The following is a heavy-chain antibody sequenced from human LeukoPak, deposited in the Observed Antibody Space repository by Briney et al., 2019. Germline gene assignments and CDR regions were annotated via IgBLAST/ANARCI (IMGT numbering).Heavy chain of an antibody. J-gene: IGHJ3*01. CDR3: ARDLSRDGYNRGFDV. D-gene: IGHD5-24*01. V-gene: IGHV4-4*07. CDR2: IYTSGST. Sequence: SETLSLTCTVSGGSISSYYWGWIRQPAGKGLEWIVRIYTSGSTNYNPSLKSRVTMSVDTSKNQYSLKLSSVTAADTAVYYCARDLSRDGYNRGFDVWGQGTMVTVSS. CDR1: GGSISSYY.